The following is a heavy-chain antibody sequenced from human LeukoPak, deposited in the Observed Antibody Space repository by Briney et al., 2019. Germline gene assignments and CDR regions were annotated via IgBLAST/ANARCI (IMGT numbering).Heavy chain of an antibody. V-gene: IGHV3-30*18. CDR3: AKDVGHYYYGPGSSFDC. D-gene: IGHD3-10*01. CDR1: GFTFNRYG. CDR2: ISSDGTNK. J-gene: IGHJ4*02. Sequence: GGSLRLSCAASGFTFNRYGMPWVRQAPGKGLEWVAIISSDGTNKFYIDSVRGRFTISRDNSKNTLSLQMNSLRTEDTAVYYCAKDVGHYYYGPGSSFDCRGQGTLVTVSS.